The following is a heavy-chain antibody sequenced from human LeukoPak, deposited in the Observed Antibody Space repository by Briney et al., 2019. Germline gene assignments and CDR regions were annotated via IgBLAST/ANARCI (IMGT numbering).Heavy chain of an antibody. D-gene: IGHD2-15*01. J-gene: IGHJ4*02. V-gene: IGHV3-30-3*01. CDR3: ARGPLGRYCSGGSCYPGGY. CDR1: GFTFSSYA. Sequence: GGSLRLSCAASGFTFSSYAMHWVRQAPGKGLEWVAVISYDGSNKYYADSVKGRFTISRDNSKNTLYLQMNSLRAEDTAVYYCARGPLGRYCSGGSCYPGGYWGQGTLVTVSS. CDR2: ISYDGSNK.